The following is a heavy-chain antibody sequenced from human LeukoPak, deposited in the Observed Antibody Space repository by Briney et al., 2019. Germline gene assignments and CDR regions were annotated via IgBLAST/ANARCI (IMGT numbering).Heavy chain of an antibody. V-gene: IGHV4-59*08. CDR2: IYYSGST. Sequence: PSETLSLTCTVSGGSISSYYWSWIRQPPGKGLEWIGYIYYSGSTNYNPSLKSRVTISVDTSKNQFSLKLRSVTAADTAMYYCARRVQNYYGLDVWGQGTTVTVSS. D-gene: IGHD5/OR15-5a*01. CDR3: ARRVQNYYGLDV. CDR1: GGSISSYY. J-gene: IGHJ6*02.